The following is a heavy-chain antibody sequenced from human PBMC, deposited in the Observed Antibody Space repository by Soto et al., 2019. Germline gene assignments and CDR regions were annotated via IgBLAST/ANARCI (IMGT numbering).Heavy chain of an antibody. D-gene: IGHD3-10*01. Sequence: GGSLRLSCAASGFTFSSFGMNWVRQAPGKGLEWVSYISVSSGIIYYADSVKGRFTISRDNAKNSLYLQMNSLRDEDTAVYYCARGRGETYFFGSGSYSGTIFDYWGQGTLVTVSS. CDR1: GFTFSSFG. J-gene: IGHJ4*02. CDR3: ARGRGETYFFGSGSYSGTIFDY. CDR2: ISVSSGII. V-gene: IGHV3-48*02.